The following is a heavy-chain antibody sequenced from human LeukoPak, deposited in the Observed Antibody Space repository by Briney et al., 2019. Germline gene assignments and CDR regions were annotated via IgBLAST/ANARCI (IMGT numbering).Heavy chain of an antibody. D-gene: IGHD2-8*01. Sequence: ASVKVSFKASGYTFSGYYMHWVRQAPGQGLEWMGWINPKSGGTNEAQKFHDRVTMTRDTSIRTAYMEVSRLRSDDTAVYYCARVVYAHYYMDVWGKGTTVTVSS. J-gene: IGHJ6*03. CDR3: ARVVYAHYYMDV. CDR2: INPKSGGT. CDR1: GYTFSGYY. V-gene: IGHV1-2*02.